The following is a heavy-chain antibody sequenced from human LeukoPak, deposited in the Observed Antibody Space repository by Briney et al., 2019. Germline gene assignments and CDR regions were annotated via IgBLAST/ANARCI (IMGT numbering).Heavy chain of an antibody. CDR2: IYTSGST. V-gene: IGHV4-4*07. J-gene: IGHJ4*02. CDR1: GGSISSYY. Sequence: SETLSLTCTVSGGSISSYYWSWIRQPAGKGLEWIGRIYTSGSTNYNPSLKNRVTMSVDTSKNQFSLKLSSVTAADTAVYYCARIYYDSSGYNWFDYWGQGTLVTVSS. D-gene: IGHD3-22*01. CDR3: ARIYYDSSGYNWFDY.